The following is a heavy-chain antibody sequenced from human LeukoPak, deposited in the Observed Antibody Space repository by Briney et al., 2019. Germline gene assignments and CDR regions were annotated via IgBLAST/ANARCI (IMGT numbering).Heavy chain of an antibody. Sequence: SETLSLTCAVFGGSFSGYYWNWIRQPPGKGLGWIGEISHSGSTNYNSSLKSRVTISVDASTNQFSLKVTSVTAADTAVYYCARYFDWPWAFDIWGPGTKVTVSS. CDR2: ISHSGST. CDR1: GGSFSGYY. D-gene: IGHD3-9*01. J-gene: IGHJ3*02. CDR3: ARYFDWPWAFDI. V-gene: IGHV4-34*01.